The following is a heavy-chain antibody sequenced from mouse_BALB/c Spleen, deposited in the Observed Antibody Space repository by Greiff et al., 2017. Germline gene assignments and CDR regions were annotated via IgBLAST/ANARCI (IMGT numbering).Heavy chain of an antibody. J-gene: IGHJ2*01. Sequence: EVKLLESGPGLVKPSQSLSLTCTVTGYSITSDYAWNWIRQFPGNKLEWMGYISYSGSTSYNPSLKSRISITRDTSKNQFFLQLNSVTTEDTATYYCARRYGNYEDYFDYWGQGTTLTVSS. D-gene: IGHD2-10*02. CDR1: GYSITSDYA. V-gene: IGHV3-2*02. CDR2: ISYSGST. CDR3: ARRYGNYEDYFDY.